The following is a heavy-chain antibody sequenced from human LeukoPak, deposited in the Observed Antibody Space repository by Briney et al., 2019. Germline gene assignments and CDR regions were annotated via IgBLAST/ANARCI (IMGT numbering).Heavy chain of an antibody. J-gene: IGHJ4*02. Sequence: GGSLRLSCAASGFTFSSYAMSWVRQAPGKGLEWVSAISGSGGSTYYADSVKGRFTTSRDNSKNTLYLQMNSLRAEDTAVYYCAKDLWLGYCSSTSCYKGGWGQGTLVTVSS. V-gene: IGHV3-23*01. CDR1: GFTFSSYA. D-gene: IGHD2-2*02. CDR2: ISGSGGST. CDR3: AKDLWLGYCSSTSCYKGG.